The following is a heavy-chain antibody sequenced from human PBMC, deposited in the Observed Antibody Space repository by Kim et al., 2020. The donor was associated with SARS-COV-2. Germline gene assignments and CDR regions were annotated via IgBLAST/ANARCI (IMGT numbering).Heavy chain of an antibody. CDR3: AKDMGYSYGYLDY. D-gene: IGHD5-18*01. V-gene: IGHV3-43*01. CDR2: ISWDGGST. Sequence: GGSLRLSCAASGFTFDDYTMHWVRQAPGKGLEWVSLISWDGGSTYYADSVKGRFTISRDNSKNSLYLQMNSLRTEDTALYYCAKDMGYSYGYLDYWGQGTLVTVSS. CDR1: GFTFDDYT. J-gene: IGHJ4*02.